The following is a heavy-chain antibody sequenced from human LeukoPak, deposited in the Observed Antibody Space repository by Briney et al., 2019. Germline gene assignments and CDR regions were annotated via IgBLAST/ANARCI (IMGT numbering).Heavy chain of an antibody. CDR3: AKRHYDFWSGYQNQMYYFDY. CDR2: ISGSGIST. Sequence: GGSLRLSCAASGFTFSSYAMSWVRQAPGKGLEWVSAISGSGISTYYSDSVKGRFTISTDNSKNTLYLQMNRLRAEDTAVYYCAKRHYDFWSGYQNQMYYFDYWGQGTLVTVSS. CDR1: GFTFSSYA. D-gene: IGHD3-3*01. J-gene: IGHJ4*02. V-gene: IGHV3-23*01.